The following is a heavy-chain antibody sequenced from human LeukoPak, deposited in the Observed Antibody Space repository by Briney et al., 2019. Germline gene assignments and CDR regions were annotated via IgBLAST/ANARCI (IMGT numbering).Heavy chain of an antibody. D-gene: IGHD5-12*01. Sequence: SETLSLTCAVYGGSFSGYYWSWIRQPPGKGLEWIGYIYYSGSTNYNPSLKSRVTISVDTSKNQFSLKLSSVTAADTAVYYCARASGAFVATLGYWGQGTLVTVSS. CDR3: ARASGAFVATLGY. CDR1: GGSFSGYY. J-gene: IGHJ4*02. V-gene: IGHV4-59*01. CDR2: IYYSGST.